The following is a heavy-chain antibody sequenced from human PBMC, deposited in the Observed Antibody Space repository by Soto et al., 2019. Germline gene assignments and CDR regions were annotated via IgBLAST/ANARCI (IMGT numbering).Heavy chain of an antibody. CDR2: IVVGSGNT. V-gene: IGHV1-58*01. D-gene: IGHD6-19*01. J-gene: IGHJ6*02. Sequence: SVKVSCKASGFTFTSSAVQWVRQARGQRLEWIGWIVVGSGNTNYAQKFQERVTITRDMSTSTAYMELSSLRSEDTAVYYCAAPRYSSGWFYYYGMDVWGQGTTVTVS. CDR1: GFTFTSSA. CDR3: AAPRYSSGWFYYYGMDV.